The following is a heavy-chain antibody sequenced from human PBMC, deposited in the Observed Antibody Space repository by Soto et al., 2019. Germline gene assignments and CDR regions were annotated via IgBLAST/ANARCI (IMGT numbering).Heavy chain of an antibody. J-gene: IGHJ4*02. CDR3: AGEGVVAASD. CDR2: IYSGGST. V-gene: IGHV3-66*01. D-gene: IGHD2-15*01. CDR1: GFTVSSNY. Sequence: EVQLVESGGGLVQPGGSLRLSCAASGFTVSSNYMSWVRQAPGQGLERVSVIYSGGSTNYADSVKGRFTISRDNSKNTRSLQADSARAECTAGNDCAGEGVVAASDWGQGTLVTVSS.